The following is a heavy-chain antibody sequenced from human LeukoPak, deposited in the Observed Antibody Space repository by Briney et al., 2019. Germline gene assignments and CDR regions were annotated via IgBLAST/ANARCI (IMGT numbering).Heavy chain of an antibody. D-gene: IGHD3-22*01. V-gene: IGHV3-30*02. CDR2: IRYDGSNK. CDR1: GFTFSSYG. Sequence: GGSLRLSCAASGFTFSSYGMHWVRQAPGKGLEWVAFIRYDGSNKYYADSVKGRFTISRDNSKNTLYLQMNSLKVEDTALYYCARGLFLSGYLDAFDIWGQGTVVTVSS. J-gene: IGHJ3*02. CDR3: ARGLFLSGYLDAFDI.